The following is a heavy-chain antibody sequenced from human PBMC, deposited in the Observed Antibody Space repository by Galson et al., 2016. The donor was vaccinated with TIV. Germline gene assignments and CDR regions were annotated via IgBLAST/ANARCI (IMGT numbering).Heavy chain of an antibody. CDR3: AKDRNPAMDTYHFYYGMDV. D-gene: IGHD5-18*01. CDR2: IIPLFGPA. Sequence: SVKVSCKASGGTFGSFVFNWVRQAPGQGLEWMGDIIPLFGPANYAQKFQGRVTITADRSTSTVYMELTSLTSEDTALYYCAKDRNPAMDTYHFYYGMDVWGQGTTVTVSS. CDR1: GGTFGSFV. V-gene: IGHV1-69*06. J-gene: IGHJ6*02.